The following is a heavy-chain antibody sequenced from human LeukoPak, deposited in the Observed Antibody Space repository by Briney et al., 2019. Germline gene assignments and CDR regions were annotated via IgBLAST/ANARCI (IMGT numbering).Heavy chain of an antibody. V-gene: IGHV4-59*08. CDR2: IYYSGST. D-gene: IGHD6-19*01. J-gene: IGHJ4*02. Sequence: PSETLSLTCTVSGGSISSYYWSWIRQPPGKGLEWIGYIYYSGSTNYNPSLKSRVTISVDTSKNQFSLKLSSVTAADTAVYCCARRGAQYSSGWYAFDYWGQGTLVTVSS. CDR3: ARRGAQYSSGWYAFDY. CDR1: GGSISSYY.